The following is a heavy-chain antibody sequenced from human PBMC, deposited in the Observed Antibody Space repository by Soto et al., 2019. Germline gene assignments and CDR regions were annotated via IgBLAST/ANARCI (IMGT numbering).Heavy chain of an antibody. CDR2: ISGSGGST. Sequence: GGSLRLSCAASGFTFSSYAMSWVRQAPGKGLEWVSAISGSGGSTYYADSVKGRFTISRDNSKNTLYLQMNSLRAEDTAVYYCAKGFGSSWYYYGMEVWGQGTTVTAP. CDR3: AKGFGSSWYYYGMEV. D-gene: IGHD6-13*01. J-gene: IGHJ6*02. CDR1: GFTFSSYA. V-gene: IGHV3-23*01.